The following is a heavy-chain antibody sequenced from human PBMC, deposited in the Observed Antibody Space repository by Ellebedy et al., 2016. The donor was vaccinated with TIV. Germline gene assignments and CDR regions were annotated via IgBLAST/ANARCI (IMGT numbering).Heavy chain of an antibody. J-gene: IGHJ5*02. CDR1: GYSISSGYY. D-gene: IGHD4-17*01. V-gene: IGHV4-38-2*02. CDR3: ARGGSTVTTPRGP. CDR2: IYHSGNT. Sequence: SETLSLTCTVSGYSISSGYYWGWIRQPPGKGLEWIGIIYHSGNTYYNPSLKSRVTISVDTSKNQFSLKLSSVTAADTAVYYCARGGSTVTTPRGPWGQGTLVTVSS.